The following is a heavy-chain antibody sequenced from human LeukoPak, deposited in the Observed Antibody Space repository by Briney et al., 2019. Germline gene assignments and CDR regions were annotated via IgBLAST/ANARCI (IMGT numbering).Heavy chain of an antibody. CDR1: GSSFTTYW. CDR2: IYPGDSDT. Sequence: GESLQISCKGSGSSFTTYWIGWVRQMPGKGLQWMGIIYPGDSDTRYSPSFQGQVTISADKSISTAYLQWSSLKASDTAIYYCARSIGGTYFDYWGQGALVTVSS. J-gene: IGHJ4*02. D-gene: IGHD2-21*01. V-gene: IGHV5-51*01. CDR3: ARSIGGTYFDY.